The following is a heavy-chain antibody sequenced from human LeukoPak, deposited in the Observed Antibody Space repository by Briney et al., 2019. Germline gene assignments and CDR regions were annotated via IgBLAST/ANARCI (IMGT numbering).Heavy chain of an antibody. V-gene: IGHV1-18*01. CDR3: ARDLSSYYYDSSGYSVFDY. CDR2: ISAYNGNT. CDR1: GYTFTSYG. Sequence: VASVKVSCKASGYTFTSYGISWVRQAPGQGLEWMGWISAYNGNTNYAQKLQGRVTMTTDTSTSTAYMELRSLRSDDTAVYYCARDLSSYYYDSSGYSVFDYWGQGTLVTVSS. J-gene: IGHJ4*02. D-gene: IGHD3-22*01.